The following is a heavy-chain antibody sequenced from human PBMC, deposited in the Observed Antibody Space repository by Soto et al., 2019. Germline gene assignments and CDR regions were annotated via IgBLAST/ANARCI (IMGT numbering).Heavy chain of an antibody. V-gene: IGHV4-34*01. Sequence: LSLTCAVYGGSFSGYYWSWIRQPPGKGLEWIGEINHSGSTNYNPSLKSRVTISVDTSKNQFSLKLSSVTAADTAVYYCARDPATVVTTDYYYYGMDVWGQGTTVTVSS. CDR1: GGSFSGYY. J-gene: IGHJ6*02. CDR2: INHSGST. CDR3: ARDPATVVTTDYYYYGMDV. D-gene: IGHD3-22*01.